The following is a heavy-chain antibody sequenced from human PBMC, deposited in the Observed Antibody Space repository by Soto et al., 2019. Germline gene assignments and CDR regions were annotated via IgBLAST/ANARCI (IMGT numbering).Heavy chain of an antibody. CDR1: GYTFINFY. Sequence: ASVKVSCKASGYTFINFYMHWVRQAPGQGLEWMGRINAYDGNTNYAQKLQGRVTMTTDTSTSTAYMELRSLRSDDTAVYYCAGARAHDAFDIWGQGTMVTVSS. V-gene: IGHV1-18*04. CDR3: AGARAHDAFDI. CDR2: INAYDGNT. J-gene: IGHJ3*02.